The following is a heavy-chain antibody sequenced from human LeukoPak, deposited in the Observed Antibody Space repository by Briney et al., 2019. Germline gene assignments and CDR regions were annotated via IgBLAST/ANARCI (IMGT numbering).Heavy chain of an antibody. CDR3: ARSPLRSYSDQ. CDR2: IHSGGST. J-gene: IGHJ4*02. CDR1: GFTVTNNY. Sequence: GGSLRLSCAASGFTVTNNYMSWVRQAPGKGLEWVSVIHSGGSTFYADSVKGRFTISRDNSKNTLSLQMNSLRVDDTAVYYCARSPLRSYSDQWGQGTLVTVSS. V-gene: IGHV3-53*01.